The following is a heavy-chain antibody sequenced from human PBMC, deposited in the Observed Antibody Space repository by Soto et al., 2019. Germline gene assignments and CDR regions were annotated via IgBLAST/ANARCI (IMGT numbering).Heavy chain of an antibody. J-gene: IGHJ6*02. CDR2: ISSIGST. D-gene: IGHD3-9*01. Sequence: SETLSLTCTVSGGSISSGDYFWSWIRQSPGKGLEWIGYISSIGSTYYNPSLKSRVSVSRDTSKNQFSLKLSSVTTTDTAVYYCARGLVIRPYYYHGMDVWGQGTTVTAP. V-gene: IGHV4-30-4*01. CDR3: ARGLVIRPYYYHGMDV. CDR1: GGSISSGDYF.